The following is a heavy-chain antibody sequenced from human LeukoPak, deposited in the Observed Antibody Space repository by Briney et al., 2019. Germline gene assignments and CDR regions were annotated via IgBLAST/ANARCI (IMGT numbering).Heavy chain of an antibody. CDR3: AREAEYCSSTSCYDVSYFDY. CDR1: GFTFSSYM. V-gene: IGHV3-7*01. Sequence: GGSLRLSCAASGFTFSSYMLTWVRQAPGKGLEWVANIKQDGFEKYYVDSVEGRFSISRDNAKNSLYLQMNSLRVEDTAVYYCAREAEYCSSTSCYDVSYFDYWGQGTLVTVSS. J-gene: IGHJ4*02. D-gene: IGHD2-2*01. CDR2: IKQDGFEK.